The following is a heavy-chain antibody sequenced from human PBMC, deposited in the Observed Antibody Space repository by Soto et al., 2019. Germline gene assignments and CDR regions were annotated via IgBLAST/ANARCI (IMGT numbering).Heavy chain of an antibody. J-gene: IGHJ4*02. CDR1: GFTFTSYA. V-gene: IGHV3-23*01. CDR3: AKGVYDSSGYSDY. Sequence: PGGSRTLSYPASGFTFTSYAMSWVRQAPGKGLEWVSAISGSVGSTYYADSVKGRFTISRDNSKNTLYLQMNSLRAEDTAVYYCAKGVYDSSGYSDYWGQGTLVTVSS. D-gene: IGHD3-22*01. CDR2: ISGSVGST.